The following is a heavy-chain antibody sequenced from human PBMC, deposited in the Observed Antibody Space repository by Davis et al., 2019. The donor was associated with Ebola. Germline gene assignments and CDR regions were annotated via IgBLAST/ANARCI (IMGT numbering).Heavy chain of an antibody. CDR2: IRSSDTTI. V-gene: IGHV3-48*01. D-gene: IGHD4-17*01. CDR1: GFTFSSYS. CDR3: ARAEDDYGEYPDALDI. J-gene: IGHJ3*02. Sequence: GESLKISCAASGFTFSSYSMNWVRQAPGKGLEWVSSIRSSDTTIYYSDPVKGRFTISRDSSMNTVYLQMSSLRAEDTAVYYCARAEDDYGEYPDALDIWGQGTVVTVSS.